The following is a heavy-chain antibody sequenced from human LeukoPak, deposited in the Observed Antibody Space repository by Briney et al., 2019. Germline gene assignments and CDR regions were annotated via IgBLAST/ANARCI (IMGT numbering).Heavy chain of an antibody. CDR3: ARDYGSGWYPDAFDI. J-gene: IGHJ3*02. Sequence: GGSLRLSCAASGFTFSSYAMSWVRQAPGKGLEWVSAISGSGGSTYYADSVKGRFTISRDNSKNTLYLQMNSLRAEDTAVYYCARDYGSGWYPDAFDIWGQGTMVTVSS. CDR1: GFTFSSYA. CDR2: ISGSGGST. D-gene: IGHD6-19*01. V-gene: IGHV3-23*01.